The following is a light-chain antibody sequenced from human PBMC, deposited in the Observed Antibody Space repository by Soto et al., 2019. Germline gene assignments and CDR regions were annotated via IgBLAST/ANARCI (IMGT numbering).Light chain of an antibody. CDR3: QQSYSTPWT. CDR1: QSISYY. V-gene: IGKV1-39*01. J-gene: IGKJ1*01. Sequence: DIQMTQSPSSLSASVGGRVTIPCRASQSISYYLNWYQQKQGRAPRLLIYSTSTLQSGVPSKFSGSASGTDFTLTISSLQPEDFATYYCQQSYSTPWTFGQGTKVDI. CDR2: STS.